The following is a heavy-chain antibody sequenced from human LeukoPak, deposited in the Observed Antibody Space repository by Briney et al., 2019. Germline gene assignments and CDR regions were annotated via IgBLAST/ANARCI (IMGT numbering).Heavy chain of an antibody. Sequence: GGSLRLSCAASGNYWMHWVRQAPGKGLEWVSGLSGSGSSAYYADSVKGRFTISRDNSKNTLYLQMNSLRPEDTAVYYCAKGLTNLGDDWGQGTLVTVSS. CDR1: GNYW. CDR2: LSGSGSSA. V-gene: IGHV3-23*01. J-gene: IGHJ4*02. D-gene: IGHD3-9*01. CDR3: AKGLTNLGDD.